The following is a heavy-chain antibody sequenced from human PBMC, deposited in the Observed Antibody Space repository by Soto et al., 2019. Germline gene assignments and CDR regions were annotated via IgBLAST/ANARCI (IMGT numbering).Heavy chain of an antibody. CDR1: GFTFSNFG. J-gene: IGHJ4*02. D-gene: IGHD2-2*01. CDR2: ITSSSDAI. CDR3: ARGGYSVVVPGPTDY. Sequence: GGSLRLSCAASGFTFSNFGMNWVRQTPGKGLEWVSYITSSSDAIYYADSEKGRFTISRDNAKNSLYLQMSSLRDEDTAVYYCARGGYSVVVPGPTDYWGQGTLVTVFS. V-gene: IGHV3-48*02.